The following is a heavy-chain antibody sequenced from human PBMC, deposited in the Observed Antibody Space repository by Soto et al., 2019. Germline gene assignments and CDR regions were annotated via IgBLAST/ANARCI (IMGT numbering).Heavy chain of an antibody. CDR1: GGSISSSSYY. D-gene: IGHD2-2*01. V-gene: IGHV4-39*07. Sequence: SETLSLTCTVSGGSISSSSYYWGWSRQPPXKGLEWIGSIYYSGSTYYNPSLKSRVTISVDTSKNQFSLKLSSVTAADTAVYYCARVADIVVVPAADGVRNWFDPWGQGTLVTVSS. J-gene: IGHJ5*02. CDR3: ARVADIVVVPAADGVRNWFDP. CDR2: IYYSGST.